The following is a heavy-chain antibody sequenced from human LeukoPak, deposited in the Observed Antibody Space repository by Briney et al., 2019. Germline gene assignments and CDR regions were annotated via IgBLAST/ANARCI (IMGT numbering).Heavy chain of an antibody. V-gene: IGHV1-2*02. J-gene: IGHJ5*01. Sequence: ASVTVSFTCSVYSFTDYYIHWGRQAPGQGLEWMGWINPDSGGTNYAQKFQGGVTMTRDTSIRTVYMYLSRLRSDDAAIYYCTREVRVGNWFDSWGQGTLVTVSS. CDR1: VYSFTDYY. D-gene: IGHD2-15*01. CDR2: INPDSGGT. CDR3: TREVRVGNWFDS.